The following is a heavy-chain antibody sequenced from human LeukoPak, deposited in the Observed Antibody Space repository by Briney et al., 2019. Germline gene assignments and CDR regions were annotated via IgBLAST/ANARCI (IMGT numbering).Heavy chain of an antibody. V-gene: IGHV3-43D*03. J-gene: IGHJ4*02. CDR2: ISWDGGST. D-gene: IGHD2/OR15-2a*01. Sequence: PGRSLRLSCAASGFTFDDYAMHWVRQAPGKGLEWVSLISWDGGSTYYADSVKGRFTISRDNSKNTLYLQMNSLRAEDTAVYYCASLPMPPTFDYWGQGTLVTVSS. CDR3: ASLPMPPTFDY. CDR1: GFTFDDYA.